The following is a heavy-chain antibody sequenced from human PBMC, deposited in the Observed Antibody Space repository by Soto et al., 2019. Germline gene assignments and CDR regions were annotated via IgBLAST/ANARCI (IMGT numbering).Heavy chain of an antibody. V-gene: IGHV1-46*03. CDR1: GYTFTDYY. CDR2: MNPSGGVT. CDR3: ASSAAVPTTTYYNRYIDV. J-gene: IGHJ6*03. Sequence: QVQLVQSGAEVKKPGASVRISCKASGYTFTDYYLHWVRQAPGQGLEWMGIMNPSGGVTSYAQKFQGRVAVTRDKASRTVYMQLSSARSEDTAVYYCASSAAVPTTTYYNRYIDVWGKGNTVTGSS. D-gene: IGHD2-2*01.